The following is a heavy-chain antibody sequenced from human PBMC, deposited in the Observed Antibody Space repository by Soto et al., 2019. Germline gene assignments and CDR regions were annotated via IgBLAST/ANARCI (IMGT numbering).Heavy chain of an antibody. CDR3: ARGQGITGIHYYYHYMDV. J-gene: IGHJ6*03. V-gene: IGHV4-34*01. CDR1: GGSFSGYY. CDR2: INHSGST. D-gene: IGHD1-20*01. Sequence: SETLSLTCAVYGGSFSGYYWSWIRQPPGKGLEWIGEINHSGSTNYNPSLKSRVTISVDTSKNQFSLKLSSVTAADTAVYYCARGQGITGIHYYYHYMDVWGKGTTVTVSS.